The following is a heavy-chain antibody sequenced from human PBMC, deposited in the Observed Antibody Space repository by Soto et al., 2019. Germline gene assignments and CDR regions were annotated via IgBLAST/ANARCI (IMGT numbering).Heavy chain of an antibody. CDR2: ISSSSSYI. Sequence: PGGSLRLSCAASGVNVSSYSMNWVRQAPGKGLEWVSSISSSSSYIYYADSVKGRFTISRGNAKNSLYLQMNSLRAEDTAVYYCATQPIMFDSSGYYFETHAFDIWGQGTMVTVSS. D-gene: IGHD3-22*01. CDR3: ATQPIMFDSSGYYFETHAFDI. V-gene: IGHV3-21*01. J-gene: IGHJ3*02. CDR1: GVNVSSYS.